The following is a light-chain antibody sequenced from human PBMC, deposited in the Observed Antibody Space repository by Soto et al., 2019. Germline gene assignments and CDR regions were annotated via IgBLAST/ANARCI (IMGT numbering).Light chain of an antibody. CDR3: QQYDVYWA. J-gene: IGKJ1*01. CDR1: QSVNRW. Sequence: DIQMIQSPSTPSSSVGDRVTITCRASQSVNRWLAWYQQKPGKAPKLLIYDASNLESGGPSRFSGSGSGTEFTLTINSLQPDDFATYYCQQYDVYWAFGQGTKVDIK. CDR2: DAS. V-gene: IGKV1-5*01.